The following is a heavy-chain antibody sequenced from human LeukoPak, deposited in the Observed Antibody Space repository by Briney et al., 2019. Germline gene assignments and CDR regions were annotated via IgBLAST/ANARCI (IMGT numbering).Heavy chain of an antibody. Sequence: GASVKVSCKASGYTFTDHAMHWVRQAPGQRLEWMGWINAVNGNTKYSQNFQGRVTITRDTSATTAYMELSSLRSEDTAVYYCARGGSYYEFDYWGQGTLVTVSS. V-gene: IGHV1-3*01. D-gene: IGHD1-26*01. CDR3: ARGGSYYEFDY. CDR2: INAVNGNT. CDR1: GYTFTDHA. J-gene: IGHJ4*02.